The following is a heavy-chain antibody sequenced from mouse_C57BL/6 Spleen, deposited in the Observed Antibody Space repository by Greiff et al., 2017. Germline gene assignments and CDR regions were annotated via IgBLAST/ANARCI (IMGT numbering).Heavy chain of an antibody. CDR2: ISDGGSYT. CDR1: GFTFSSYA. CDR3: ARGEGEALDY. J-gene: IGHJ4*01. Sequence: EVMLVESGGGLVKPGGSLKLSCAASGFTFSSYAMSWVRQTPEKRLEWVATISDGGSYTYYPDNVKGRFTISRDNAKNNLYLQMRHLKSEDTAMYYGARGEGEALDYWGQGTSVTVSS. V-gene: IGHV5-4*03.